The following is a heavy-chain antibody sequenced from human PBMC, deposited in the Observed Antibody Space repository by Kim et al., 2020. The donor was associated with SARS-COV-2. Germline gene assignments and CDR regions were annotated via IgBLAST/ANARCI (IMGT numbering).Heavy chain of an antibody. D-gene: IGHD3-3*01. Sequence: GGSLRLSCAASGFTFSSYEMNWVRQAPGKGLEWVSYISSSGSTIYYADSVKGRFTISRDNAKNSLYLQMNSLRVEDTAVYYCAIEKYYDFWSGYFYYYYYDMHVWGQGTTVTVSS. CDR3: AIEKYYDFWSGYFYYYYYDMHV. J-gene: IGHJ6*02. CDR1: GFTFSSYE. V-gene: IGHV3-48*03. CDR2: ISSSGSTI.